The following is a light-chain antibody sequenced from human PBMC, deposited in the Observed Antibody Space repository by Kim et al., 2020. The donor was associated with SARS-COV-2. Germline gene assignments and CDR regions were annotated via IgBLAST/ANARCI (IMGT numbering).Light chain of an antibody. V-gene: IGKV1-5*01. J-gene: IGKJ1*01. CDR3: QRYNDHWT. Sequence: SASVGDRGTITCRASQSISNRLAWYQQKPGKAPKLLICDASSLASGVPSRFSGSGSGTEFTLTISSLQPDDFATYHCQRYNDHWTFGQGTKVDIK. CDR1: QSISNR. CDR2: DAS.